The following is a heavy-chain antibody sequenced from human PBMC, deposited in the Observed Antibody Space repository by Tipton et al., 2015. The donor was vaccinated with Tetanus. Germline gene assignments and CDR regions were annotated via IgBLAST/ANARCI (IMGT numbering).Heavy chain of an antibody. V-gene: IGHV1-2*02. J-gene: IGHJ6*02. Sequence: QVQLVQSGAEVKKPGASVKVSCKASGYTFSGYYLYWVRQAPGQGLEWMGWIDPNSGHTNYAQKYQGRGTMTRDTSISTAYMELGRLKSDDTAVYFCARDRGDYIYYGMDVWGPGTTVTVSS. D-gene: IGHD3-22*01. CDR2: IDPNSGHT. CDR1: GYTFSGYY. CDR3: ARDRGDYIYYGMDV.